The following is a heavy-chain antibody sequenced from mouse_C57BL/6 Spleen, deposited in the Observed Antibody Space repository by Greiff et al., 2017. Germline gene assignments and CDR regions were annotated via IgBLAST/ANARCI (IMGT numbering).Heavy chain of an antibody. Sequence: EVMLVESGGGLVQPGGSLSLSCAASGFTFTDYYMSWVRQPPGKALEWLGFIRNKANGYTTEYSASVKGRFTISRDNSQSILYRQMNALRAEDSATYYCARSSTVVAPYWYFDVWGTGTTVTVSS. J-gene: IGHJ1*03. V-gene: IGHV7-3*01. CDR2: IRNKANGYTT. CDR1: GFTFTDYY. D-gene: IGHD1-1*01. CDR3: ARSSTVVAPYWYFDV.